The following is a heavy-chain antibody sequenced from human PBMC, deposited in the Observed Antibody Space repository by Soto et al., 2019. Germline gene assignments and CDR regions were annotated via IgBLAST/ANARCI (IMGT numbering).Heavy chain of an antibody. CDR1: GFTFSSYW. Sequence: GGSLRLSCAASGFTFSSYWMHWVRQAPGKGLVWVSRINSDGSSTSYADSVKGRFTISRDNAKSTLYLQMNSLRAEDTAVYYCARDGGPMGRGVNYYYYYGMDVWGQGTTVTVSS. CDR3: ARDGGPMGRGVNYYYYYGMDV. V-gene: IGHV3-74*01. CDR2: INSDGSST. D-gene: IGHD3-10*01. J-gene: IGHJ6*02.